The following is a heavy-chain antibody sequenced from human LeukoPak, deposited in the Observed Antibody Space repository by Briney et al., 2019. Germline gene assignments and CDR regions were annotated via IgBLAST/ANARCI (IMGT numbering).Heavy chain of an antibody. CDR2: ISGNSGDT. CDR3: AKDRGFFGDSPRLDH. Sequence: TGGSLRLSCAASGFTFSTYAMSWVRQAPGKGLEWVSIISGNSGDTYYADSVKGRFTISRDNSKNTLYLQMNSLRAEDTAVYYCAKDRGFFGDSPRLDHWGQGTLVTVSS. CDR1: GFTFSTYA. D-gene: IGHD4-17*01. V-gene: IGHV3-23*01. J-gene: IGHJ4*02.